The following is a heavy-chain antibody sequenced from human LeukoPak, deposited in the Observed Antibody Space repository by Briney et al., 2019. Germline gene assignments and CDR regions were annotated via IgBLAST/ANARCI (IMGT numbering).Heavy chain of an antibody. CDR1: GAPIRAYY. Sequence: SETLSLTCTVSGAPIRAYYWSWIRQPAGRGLEWIGRIDTSGDTNYNASLKSRVTMSVDTSKNQFSLKLSSVTAADTAVYYCARSLSGGSHYYYYMDVWGKGTTVSVSS. D-gene: IGHD2-15*01. CDR2: IDTSGDT. CDR3: ARSLSGGSHYYYYMDV. V-gene: IGHV4-4*07. J-gene: IGHJ6*03.